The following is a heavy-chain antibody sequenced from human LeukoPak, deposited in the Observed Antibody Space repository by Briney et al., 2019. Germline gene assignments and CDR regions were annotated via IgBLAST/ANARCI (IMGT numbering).Heavy chain of an antibody. J-gene: IGHJ4*02. CDR3: ARVPFGELVYDY. CDR1: GFTFRSYD. Sequence: GGSLRLSCAASGFTFRSYDMHWVRQAPGKGLEWVSSISSSSEYLYYEDSVEGRFTISRDNARNSLYLQMNSLRAEDTAVYYCARVPFGELVYDYWGQGAQVTVSS. CDR2: ISSSSEYL. V-gene: IGHV3-21*01. D-gene: IGHD3-10*01.